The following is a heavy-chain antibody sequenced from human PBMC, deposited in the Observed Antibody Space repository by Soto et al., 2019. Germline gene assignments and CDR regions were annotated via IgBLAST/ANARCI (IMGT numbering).Heavy chain of an antibody. Sequence: QVQLVESGGGVVQPGRSLRLSCAASGFTFSNYHIHWVRQAPGKGLEWVAVISYDGSNKYYADSVKGRFTISRDNSKNTLSLQMNSLRPEDTAVYYCARYSNSNFDLWGRGTLVTVSS. CDR2: ISYDGSNK. CDR3: ARYSNSNFDL. V-gene: IGHV3-30-3*01. D-gene: IGHD2-21*01. CDR1: GFTFSNYH. J-gene: IGHJ2*01.